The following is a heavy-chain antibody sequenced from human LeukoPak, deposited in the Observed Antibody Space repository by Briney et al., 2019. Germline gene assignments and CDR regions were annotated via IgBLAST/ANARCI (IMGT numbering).Heavy chain of an antibody. Sequence: ASVKVSCKASGYTFTYYYIHWVRQAAGEGLEWLGWINANTGVTHYAHRFQGRVTMTRVTSISTAYMEVRLTSDDTAVFYCARGTYNWLDSWGQGTLVTVSS. CDR3: ARGTYNWLDS. V-gene: IGHV1-2*07. J-gene: IGHJ5*01. CDR2: INANTGVT. CDR1: GYTFTYYY. D-gene: IGHD3-10*01.